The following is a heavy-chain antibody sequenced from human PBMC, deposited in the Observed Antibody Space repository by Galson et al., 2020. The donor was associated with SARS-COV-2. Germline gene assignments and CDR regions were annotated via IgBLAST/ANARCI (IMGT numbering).Heavy chain of an antibody. V-gene: IGHV4-31*03. D-gene: IGHD1-26*01. Sequence: ASETLSLTCTVSGGSISSGGYFWSWVRQRPGEGLEWIGYIYFTGSTNYNPSLKSRLTISIDTSKNQFSLKLISATAADTAVYYCARDVNGRPRGFDVWGQGTMATVSS. CDR2: IYFTGST. CDR3: ARDVNGRPRGFDV. CDR1: GGSISSGGYF. J-gene: IGHJ3*01.